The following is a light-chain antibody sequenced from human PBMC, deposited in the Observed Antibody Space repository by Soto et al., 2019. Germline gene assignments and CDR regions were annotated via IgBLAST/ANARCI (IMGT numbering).Light chain of an antibody. J-gene: IGKJ1*01. CDR1: QGIGSY. Sequence: DIQLTQSPSFLSASVGDRVTITCRASQGIGSYLAWYQQKPGKAPILLIYPASTLQSGVPSRFSGSGSGTEFTLTIRSLQPEDFATYYYQQLNSYPRTFGKGTNVEIK. CDR3: QQLNSYPRT. V-gene: IGKV1-9*01. CDR2: PAS.